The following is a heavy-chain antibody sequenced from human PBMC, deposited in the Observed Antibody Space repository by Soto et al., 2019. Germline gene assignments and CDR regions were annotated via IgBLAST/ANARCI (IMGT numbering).Heavy chain of an antibody. V-gene: IGHV1-3*01. CDR2: INAGNGNT. CDR3: ATGNRGGYYYFYKDV. Sequence: ASVKVSCKASGYTFTSYAMHWVRQAPGQRLEWMGWINAGNGNTKYSQKFQGRVTITRDTSASTAYMELSSLRSEDTAVYYCATGNRGGYYYFYKDVWGKGTTVTVSS. CDR1: GYTFTSYA. D-gene: IGHD1-1*01. J-gene: IGHJ6*03.